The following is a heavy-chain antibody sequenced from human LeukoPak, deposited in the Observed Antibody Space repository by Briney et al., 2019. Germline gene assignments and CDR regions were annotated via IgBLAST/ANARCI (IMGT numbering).Heavy chain of an antibody. CDR3: ARDKNY. CDR1: GFTFSSYA. V-gene: IGHV3-30-3*01. J-gene: IGHJ4*02. CDR2: ISYDGSNK. Sequence: PGGSLRLSCAASGFTFSSYAMHWVRQAPGKGLEWVAVISYDGSNKYYADSVKGRFTISRDNSKNTLYLQMNSLRAEDTAVYYCARDKNYWGRGTLVTVSS.